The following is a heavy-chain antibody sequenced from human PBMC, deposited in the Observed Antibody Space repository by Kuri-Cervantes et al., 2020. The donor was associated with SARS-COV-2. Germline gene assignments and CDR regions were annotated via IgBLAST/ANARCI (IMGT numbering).Heavy chain of an antibody. J-gene: IGHJ4*02. CDR1: GGTISSYY. CDR2: IHYSGSP. CDR3: AREGERWLQFDFV. D-gene: IGHD5-24*01. Sequence: SETLSLTCTVSGGTISSYYWSWIRQPPGKGLEWIGCIHYSGSPNYNPSLKSRVTISLDTSKNQFSLKLSSVTAADTAVYYCAREGERWLQFDFVWGQGTLVTVSS. V-gene: IGHV4-59*01.